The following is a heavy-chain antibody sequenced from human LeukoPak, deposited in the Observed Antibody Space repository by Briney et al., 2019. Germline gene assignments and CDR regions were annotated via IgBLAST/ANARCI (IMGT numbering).Heavy chain of an antibody. D-gene: IGHD3-10*01. CDR1: GFTFSGSA. V-gene: IGHV3-73*01. Sequence: PGGSLKLSCAASGFTFSGSAMHWVRQASGKGLEWVGRIRSKANSYTTAYAASVKGRFTISRDDSKNTAYLQMNSLRAEDTAVYYCAKLMVRGVKDYWGQGTLVTVSS. J-gene: IGHJ4*02. CDR3: AKLMVRGVKDY. CDR2: IRSKANSYTT.